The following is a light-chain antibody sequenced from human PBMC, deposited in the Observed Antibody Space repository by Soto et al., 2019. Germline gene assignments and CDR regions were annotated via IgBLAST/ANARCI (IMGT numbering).Light chain of an antibody. V-gene: IGLV2-8*01. J-gene: IGLJ3*02. Sequence: QSVLTQPPSASGSPGQSVTISCTGTSSDVGAFNYVSWYQQYPGEAPKLIIYEVTKRPSGVPDRFSGSKSGSTDSLTVSGLQAEDEADYYCSSYAGNNNVMFGGGTKLTVL. CDR1: SSDVGAFNY. CDR2: EVT. CDR3: SSYAGNNNVM.